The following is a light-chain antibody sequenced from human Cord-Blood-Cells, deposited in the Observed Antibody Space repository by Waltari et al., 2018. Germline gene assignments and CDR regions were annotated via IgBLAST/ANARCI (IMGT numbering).Light chain of an antibody. Sequence: QSALTQPASVSGSPGQPLTISRTGTSSDAGGYSYVSWYQQHPGKAPKLMIYDVSKRPSVVSNLFSGSKSGNTASLTISGLQAEYEADYYCSSYTSSSTLVFGGGTKLTVL. CDR2: DVS. CDR1: SSDAGGYSY. CDR3: SSYTSSSTLV. V-gene: IGLV2-14*01. J-gene: IGLJ2*01.